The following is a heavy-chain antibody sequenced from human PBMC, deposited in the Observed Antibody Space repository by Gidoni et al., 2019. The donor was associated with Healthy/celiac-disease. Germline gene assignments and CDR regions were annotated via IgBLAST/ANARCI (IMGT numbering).Heavy chain of an antibody. CDR3: ASSITMVRGVIILGRPLNQNYYYGMDV. V-gene: IGHV1-69*06. CDR2: ISPIFGTA. D-gene: IGHD3-10*01. CDR1: GGTFSSYA. Sequence: QVQLVQSGAEVKKPGSSVKVSCKASGGTFSSYAISWVRQAPGQGLEWMGGISPIFGTANYAQKSQGRVTITADKSTSTAYMELSSLRSEDTAVYYCASSITMVRGVIILGRPLNQNYYYGMDVWGQGTTVTVSS. J-gene: IGHJ6*02.